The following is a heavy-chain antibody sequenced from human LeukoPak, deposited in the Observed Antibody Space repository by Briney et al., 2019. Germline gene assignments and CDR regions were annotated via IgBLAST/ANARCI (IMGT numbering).Heavy chain of an antibody. Sequence: ASVKVSCKASGYTFTSYDINWVRQATGQGLEWMGWMNPNSGNTGYAQKFQGRVTMTRNTSISTAYMELSSLRAEDTAAYYCARSLVVGATYPYHWGQGTLVTVSS. V-gene: IGHV1-8*01. CDR2: MNPNSGNT. J-gene: IGHJ5*02. CDR3: ARSLVVGATYPYH. CDR1: GYTFTSYD. D-gene: IGHD1-26*01.